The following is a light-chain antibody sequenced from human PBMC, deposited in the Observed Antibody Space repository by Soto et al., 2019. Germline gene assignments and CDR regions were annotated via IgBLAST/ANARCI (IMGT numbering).Light chain of an antibody. CDR3: AAWDDSLSGWV. Sequence: HSVLTQPPSASGTPGQRVTISCSGSSSNIGSNFVYWYQQFPGTAPKLLIYRNNQRPSGVPDRFSGSKSGTSASLAISGLPSEDEADYYCAAWDDSLSGWVFGGGTKLTVL. J-gene: IGLJ3*02. V-gene: IGLV1-47*01. CDR1: SSNIGSNF. CDR2: RNN.